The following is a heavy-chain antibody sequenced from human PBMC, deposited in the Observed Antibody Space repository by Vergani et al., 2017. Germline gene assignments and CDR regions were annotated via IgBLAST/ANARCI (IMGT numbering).Heavy chain of an antibody. Sequence: EVQLVESGGGLVKPGGSLRLPCAGSGFTGRKEETSGVRQDPGMGVEWVSAISGSGGSTYYADSVKGRFTISRDNSKNTLYLQMNSLRDEDTAVYYCAKDSVLVDAVFDYWGQGTLVTVSS. CDR3: AKDSVLVDAVFDY. J-gene: IGHJ4*02. CDR2: ISGSGGST. V-gene: IGHV3-23*04. D-gene: IGHD2-15*01. CDR1: GFTGRKEE.